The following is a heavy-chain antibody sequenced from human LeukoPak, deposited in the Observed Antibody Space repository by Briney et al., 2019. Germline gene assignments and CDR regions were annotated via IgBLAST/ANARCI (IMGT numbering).Heavy chain of an antibody. CDR2: ISWNSGTI. CDR3: AKDGGAYSSSDGWFDP. V-gene: IGHV3-9*03. J-gene: IGHJ5*02. CDR1: GFIFGEYA. D-gene: IGHD3-22*01. Sequence: GGSLRLSCAASGFIFGEYAMHWVRQAPGKRLEWVSGISWNSGTIGYADSVKGRFTISRDNAKNSLYLQMSSLRPEDMGVYYYAKDGGAYSSSDGWFDPWGQGTRVTVSS.